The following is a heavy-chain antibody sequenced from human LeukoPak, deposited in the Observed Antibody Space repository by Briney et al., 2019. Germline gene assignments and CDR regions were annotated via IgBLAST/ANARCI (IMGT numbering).Heavy chain of an antibody. J-gene: IGHJ4*02. V-gene: IGHV4-4*07. CDR1: GGSLSNYH. CDR2: IYTSGGT. D-gene: IGHD4-23*01. Sequence: PSETLSLTCTVSGGSLSNYHWSWIRQPTGKGLEWIGRIYTSGGTNYSPSLRSRVTMSVDTSKNQFSLKLSSVTAADTAVYYCARDRVTVGSTTSYFDFWGQGAPVTVSS. CDR3: ARDRVTVGSTTSYFDF.